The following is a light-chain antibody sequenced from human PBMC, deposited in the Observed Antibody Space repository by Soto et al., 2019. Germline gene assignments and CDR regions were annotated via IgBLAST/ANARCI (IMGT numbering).Light chain of an antibody. V-gene: IGLV2-14*01. CDR3: SSYTSSRTL. CDR2: AVT. Sequence: QSVLTQPASVSGSPGQSITISCTGTSSDVGGYNYVSWYQQHPGKAPKLMIYAVTDRPSGVSSRFSGSKSGNTASLTISGLQAEDEADYYCSSYTSSRTLFGPGTQVTVL. J-gene: IGLJ1*01. CDR1: SSDVGGYNY.